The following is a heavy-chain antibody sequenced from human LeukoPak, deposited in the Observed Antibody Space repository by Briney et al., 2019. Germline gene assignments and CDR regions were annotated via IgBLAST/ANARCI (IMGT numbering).Heavy chain of an antibody. CDR3: AKDPSLITIFGVDFDY. CDR1: GFTFSSYA. D-gene: IGHD3-3*01. CDR2: ISASGGST. Sequence: GGSLRLSCAASGFTFSSYAMSWVRQAPGKGLEWVSAISASGGSTYYADSVKGRFTISRDNSKNTLYLQMNSLRAEDTAVYYCAKDPSLITIFGVDFDYWGQGTLVTVSS. J-gene: IGHJ4*02. V-gene: IGHV3-23*01.